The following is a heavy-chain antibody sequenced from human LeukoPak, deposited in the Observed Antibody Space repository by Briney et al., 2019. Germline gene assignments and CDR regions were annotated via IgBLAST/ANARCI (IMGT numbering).Heavy chain of an antibody. CDR1: GVTFSSYW. V-gene: IGHV3-7*01. CDR2: IKQDGSEK. J-gene: IGHJ6*03. CDR3: AKNGDRGAYCTGGTCYPYFYYYMDV. Sequence: PGGSLRLSCAASGVTFSSYWMSWVRQAPGKGLEWVANIKQDGSEKYYVDSVKGRFTISTDNAQNSLYLQMNSLRAEDTAIYYYAKNGDRGAYCTGGTCYPYFYYYMDVWGKGTTVTI. D-gene: IGHD2-15*01.